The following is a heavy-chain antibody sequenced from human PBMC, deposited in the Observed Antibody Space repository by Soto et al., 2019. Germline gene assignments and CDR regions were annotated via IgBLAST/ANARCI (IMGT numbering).Heavy chain of an antibody. D-gene: IGHD2-15*01. CDR2: LYIADGT. CDR3: ATWLLREHAFDI. J-gene: IGHJ3*02. V-gene: IGHV3-53*01. Sequence: DVQVVESGGGLIQPGGSLRLSCAASGFTVSGKKYLTWVRQAPGQGLEWVSALYIADGTFYADSVRGRFTVSIDSSKNTVYLQMNNLSPEDTAVYFCATWLLREHAFDIWGLGTMVTVSS. CDR1: GFTVSGKKY.